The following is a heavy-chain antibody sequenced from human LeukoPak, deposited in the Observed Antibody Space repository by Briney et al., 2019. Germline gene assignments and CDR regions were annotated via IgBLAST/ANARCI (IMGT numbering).Heavy chain of an antibody. J-gene: IGHJ4*02. CDR2: ISGSGGTT. Sequence: TGGSLRLSCAASGFTFSSYAMSWVRQAPGKGLEWVSAISGSGGTTYYADSVKGRFTISRDNSKNTLYLQVNSLRAEDTAVYYCAKWGDYDILTGYYVPDYWGQGTLVTVSS. D-gene: IGHD3-9*01. CDR1: GFTFSSYA. V-gene: IGHV3-23*01. CDR3: AKWGDYDILTGYYVPDY.